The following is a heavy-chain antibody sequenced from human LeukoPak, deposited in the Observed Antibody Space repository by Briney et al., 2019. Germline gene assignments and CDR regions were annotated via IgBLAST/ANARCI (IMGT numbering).Heavy chain of an antibody. CDR3: ARDIGDGYNIY. D-gene: IGHD5-24*01. J-gene: IGHJ4*02. Sequence: SVKVSCKASGGTFSSYAISWVRQAPGQGLEWMGRIIPILGIANYAQKFRGRVTITADKSTSTAYMELSSLRSEYTAVYYCARDIGDGYNIYWGQGTLVTVSS. V-gene: IGHV1-69*04. CDR1: GGTFSSYA. CDR2: IIPILGIA.